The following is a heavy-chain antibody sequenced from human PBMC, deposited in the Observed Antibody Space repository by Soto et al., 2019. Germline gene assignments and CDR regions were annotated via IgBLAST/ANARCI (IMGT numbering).Heavy chain of an antibody. CDR2: IYYSGST. CDR1: GGSISSSSYY. D-gene: IGHD3-22*01. Sequence: SETLSLTCTVSGGSISSSSYYWGWIRQPPGKGLEWIGSIYYSGSTYYSPSLKSRVTISVDTSKNQFSLKLSSVTAADTAVYYCARHEISSGYLAEYFQHWGQGTLVTVSS. V-gene: IGHV4-39*01. J-gene: IGHJ1*01. CDR3: ARHEISSGYLAEYFQH.